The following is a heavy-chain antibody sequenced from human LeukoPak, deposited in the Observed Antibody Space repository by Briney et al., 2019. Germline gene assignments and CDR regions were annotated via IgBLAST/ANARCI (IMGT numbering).Heavy chain of an antibody. V-gene: IGHV1-2*02. CDR3: ARDGLWFGEPFDY. CDR2: INPNSGGT. D-gene: IGHD3-10*01. CDR1: GYTFTGYY. Sequence: ASVKVSCKASGYTFTGYYMHWVRQAPGQGLEWMGWINPNSGGTNYAQKFQGRVTMTRDTSISTAYMGLSRLRSDDTAVYYCARDGLWFGEPFDYWGQGTLVTVSS. J-gene: IGHJ4*02.